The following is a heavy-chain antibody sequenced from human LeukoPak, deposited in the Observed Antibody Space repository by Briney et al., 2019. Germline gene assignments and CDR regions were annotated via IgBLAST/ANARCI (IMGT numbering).Heavy chain of an antibody. D-gene: IGHD6-13*01. V-gene: IGHV3-30*18. CDR3: AKDLGIAAAGRTDYFDY. Sequence: GGSLRLSCAAPGFTFSSYGMHWVRQAPGKGLEWVAVISYDGSNKYYADSVKGRFTISRDNSKNTLYLQMNSLRAEDTAVYYCAKDLGIAAAGRTDYFDYWGQGTLVTVSS. J-gene: IGHJ4*02. CDR1: GFTFSSYG. CDR2: ISYDGSNK.